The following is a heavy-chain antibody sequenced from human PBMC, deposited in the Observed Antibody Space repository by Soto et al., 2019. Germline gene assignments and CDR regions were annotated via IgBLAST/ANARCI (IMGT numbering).Heavy chain of an antibody. J-gene: IGHJ4*02. CDR1: GFTFSSYG. V-gene: IGHV3-30*18. CDR2: ISYDGSNK. Sequence: QVQLAESGGGVVQPGRSLRLSCAASGFTFSSYGMHWVRQAPGKGLEWVTVISYDGSNKYYVDSVKGRFTISRDNSENTLYLEMNSLRAEETAVYYCAKDRHDYSNYFDHWGQGTLVTVSS. D-gene: IGHD4-4*01. CDR3: AKDRHDYSNYFDH.